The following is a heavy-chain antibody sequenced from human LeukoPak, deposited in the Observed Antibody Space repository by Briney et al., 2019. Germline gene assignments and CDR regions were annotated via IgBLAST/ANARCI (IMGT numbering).Heavy chain of an antibody. J-gene: IGHJ4*02. CDR3: AYYHVNEEPPTF. V-gene: IGHV4-34*01. CDR2: ISDSGTT. D-gene: IGHD1-1*01. CDR1: IESFSGYH. Sequence: SETLSLTCAVYIESFSGYHWNWIRQTPGKGLEWIGEISDSGTTNINPSLRRRVSLSIDTSKNQFSLDMRSMTAADTAVYYCAYYHVNEEPPTFWGQGTLVTVSS.